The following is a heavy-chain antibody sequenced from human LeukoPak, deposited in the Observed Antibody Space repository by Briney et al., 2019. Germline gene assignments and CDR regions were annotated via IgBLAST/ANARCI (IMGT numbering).Heavy chain of an antibody. CDR2: VSSDGGTK. Sequence: GGSLRLSCTASKFTFSNYGMQWVRQAPGKGLEWVAVVSSDGGTKYYADSVKGRFTISRDNSKNTLYLQMNSLRAEDTAVYYCARDFWYYYDSSGYEMDYWGQGTLVTVTS. D-gene: IGHD3-22*01. J-gene: IGHJ4*02. V-gene: IGHV3-30*03. CDR3: ARDFWYYYDSSGYEMDY. CDR1: KFTFSNYG.